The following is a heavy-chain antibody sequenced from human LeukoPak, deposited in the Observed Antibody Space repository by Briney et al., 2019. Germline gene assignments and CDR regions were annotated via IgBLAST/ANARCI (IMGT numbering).Heavy chain of an antibody. CDR3: ARGEGGLWFGELSFC. J-gene: IGHJ4*02. D-gene: IGHD3-10*01. CDR2: ISAYNGNT. V-gene: IGHV1-18*01. Sequence: GASVKVSCKASGYTFTSYGISWVRQAPGQGLEWMGWISAYNGNTNYAQKLQGRVTMTTDTSTSTAYMELRSLRSDDTAVYYCARGEGGLWFGELSFCWGQGTLVTVSS. CDR1: GYTFTSYG.